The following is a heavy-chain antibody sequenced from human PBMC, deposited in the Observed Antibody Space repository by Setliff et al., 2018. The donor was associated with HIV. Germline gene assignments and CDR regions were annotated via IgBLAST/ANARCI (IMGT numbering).Heavy chain of an antibody. CDR1: GGSITRTPYY. J-gene: IGHJ4*02. CDR2: IHHSGTA. V-gene: IGHV4-39*01. CDR3: ARLSGGMVPNY. Sequence: SETLSLTCTVSGGSITRTPYYWGWIRQPPGKGLEWIGSIHHSGTAYDNPSLKSRVTISVDPSKNQILLRLSSVTAAGTAVYYCARLSGGMVPNYWGQGTLVTSPQ. D-gene: IGHD3-10*01.